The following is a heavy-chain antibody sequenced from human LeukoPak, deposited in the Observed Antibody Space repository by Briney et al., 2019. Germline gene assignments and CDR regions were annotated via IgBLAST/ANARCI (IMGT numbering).Heavy chain of an antibody. CDR3: ARSMGYSYGYNAFDI. J-gene: IGHJ3*02. Sequence: GASVRVSCKASGYTFTGYYMHWVRQAPGQGLEWMGWINPNSGGTNYAQKFQGRVTMTRDTSISTAYMELSRLRSDDTAVYYCARSMGYSYGYNAFDIWGQGTMVTVSS. CDR1: GYTFTGYY. D-gene: IGHD5-18*01. CDR2: INPNSGGT. V-gene: IGHV1-2*02.